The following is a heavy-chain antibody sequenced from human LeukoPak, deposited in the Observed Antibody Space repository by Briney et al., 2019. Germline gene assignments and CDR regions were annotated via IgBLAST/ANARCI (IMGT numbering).Heavy chain of an antibody. V-gene: IGHV3-21*01. Sequence: PGGSLRLSCAASGFTFTYYAMNWVRQAPGKGLEWVSSITGSSGYIYYADSVKGRFTISRDNAKNSLYLQMNSLRAEDTAVYYCARGGGSCDYWGQGTLVTVSS. J-gene: IGHJ4*02. D-gene: IGHD2-15*01. CDR2: ITGSSGYI. CDR1: GFTFTYYA. CDR3: ARGGGSCDY.